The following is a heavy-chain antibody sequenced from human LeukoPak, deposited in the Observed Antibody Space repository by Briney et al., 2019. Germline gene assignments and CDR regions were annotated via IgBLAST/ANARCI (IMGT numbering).Heavy chain of an antibody. V-gene: IGHV3-21*01. CDR1: GFTSSSYS. J-gene: IGHJ4*02. CDR2: ISSSSSYI. D-gene: IGHD1-1*01. Sequence: PGGSLRLSCAASGFTSSSYSMNWVRQAPGKGLEWVSSISSSSSYIYYADSVKGRFTISRDNARNSLYLQMNSLRAEDTAVYYCARDEVERRMDYWGQGTLVTVSS. CDR3: ARDEVERRMDY.